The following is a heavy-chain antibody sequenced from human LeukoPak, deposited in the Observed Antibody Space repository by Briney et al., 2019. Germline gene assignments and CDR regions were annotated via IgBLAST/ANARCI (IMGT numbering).Heavy chain of an antibody. Sequence: GGSLRLSCAASGFTFSSSAMTWVRQAPGKGLEWVSAISGSGGTTYYADSVKGRFTISRDNSRNTLYLQMNSLRAEDTAVYYCAKEYRYFDYWGQGTLVTVSS. CDR3: AKEYRYFDY. CDR1: GFTFSSSA. CDR2: ISGSGGTT. D-gene: IGHD2-2*02. V-gene: IGHV3-23*01. J-gene: IGHJ4*02.